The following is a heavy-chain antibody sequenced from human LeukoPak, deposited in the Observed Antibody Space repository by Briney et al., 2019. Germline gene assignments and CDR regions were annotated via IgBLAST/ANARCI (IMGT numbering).Heavy chain of an antibody. V-gene: IGHV1-2*02. J-gene: IGHJ4*02. CDR2: INPNSGDT. CDR3: ARGGPSRGSGFYYFDY. D-gene: IGHD6-19*01. Sequence: GASVKVCCKASGYTFTGYYMHWVRQAPGQGLEWMGWINPNSGDTHYAQKCQGRVTMTRDTSISTGYMELSRLTSDDTALYYCARGGPSRGSGFYYFDYWGQGTPVTVSS. CDR1: GYTFTGYY.